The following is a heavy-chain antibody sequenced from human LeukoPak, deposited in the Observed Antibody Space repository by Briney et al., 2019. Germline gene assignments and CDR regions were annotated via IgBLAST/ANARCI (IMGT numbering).Heavy chain of an antibody. CDR1: GGSFSGYY. V-gene: IGHV4-34*01. D-gene: IGHD2-2*01. CDR2: INHSGST. CDR3: ARVQVVPAATTIDY. J-gene: IGHJ4*02. Sequence: SETLSLTCAAYGGSFSGYYWSWIRQPPGKGLEWIGEINHSGSTNYNPSLKSRVTISVDASKNRFPLKLSSVTAADTAVYYCARVQVVPAATTIDYWGQGTLVTVSS.